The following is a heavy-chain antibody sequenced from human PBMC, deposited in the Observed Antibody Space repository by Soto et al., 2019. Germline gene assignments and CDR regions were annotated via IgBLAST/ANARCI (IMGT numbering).Heavy chain of an antibody. CDR2: ISSTSSFT. D-gene: IGHD5-12*01. CDR3: ARRDGYNYFDF. Sequence: QVQLVESGGGLVKPGGSLRLSCVASGFTFSDSYMSWVRQAPGKGLEWVSYISSTSSFTDYAESVKGRFIISRDNAKNSLFLQMTSLRAEDTAFYYCARRDGYNYFDFWGQGTLVYVSS. CDR1: GFTFSDSY. J-gene: IGHJ4*02. V-gene: IGHV3-11*06.